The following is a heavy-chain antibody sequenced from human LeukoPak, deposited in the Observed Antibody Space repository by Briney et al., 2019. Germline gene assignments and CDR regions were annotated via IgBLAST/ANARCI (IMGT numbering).Heavy chain of an antibody. CDR3: ARVAPSYTPDYGDYDGY. Sequence: PGRSLRLSCAASGFTFDDYAMHWVRQAPGKGLEWVSGISWNSGSIGYADSVKGRFTISRDNAKNSLYLQMNSLRAEDTAVYYCARVAPSYTPDYGDYDGYWGQGTLVTVSS. V-gene: IGHV3-9*01. CDR2: ISWNSGSI. D-gene: IGHD4-17*01. J-gene: IGHJ4*02. CDR1: GFTFDDYA.